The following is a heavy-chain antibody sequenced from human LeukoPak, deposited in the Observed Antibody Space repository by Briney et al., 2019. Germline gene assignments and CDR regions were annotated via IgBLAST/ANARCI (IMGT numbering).Heavy chain of an antibody. CDR1: GFTFGSSY. CDR2: ISSDGTST. V-gene: IGHV3-74*01. Sequence: GSLRLSSAASGFTFGSSYMHWLRQDPGKGLVWVSCISSDGTSTNYADSVKGPFTIYRDNPKNTVYLQMNSLRAEDTAVYYCARDVGSSLHSWGQGTLVIVSS. CDR3: ARDVGSSLHS. D-gene: IGHD2-2*01. J-gene: IGHJ4*02.